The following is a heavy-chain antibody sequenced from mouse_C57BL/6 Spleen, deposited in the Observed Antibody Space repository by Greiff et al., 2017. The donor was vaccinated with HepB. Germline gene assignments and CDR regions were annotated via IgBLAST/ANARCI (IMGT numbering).Heavy chain of an antibody. Sequence: QVQLQQPGAELVKPGASVKLSCKASGYTFTSYWIQWVKQRPGQGLEWIGEIDPSDSYTNYNQKFKGKATLTVDTSSSTAYMQLISLTSEDSAVYYCARWGRGDGYSLYYYAMDYWGQGTSVTVSS. CDR2: IDPSDSYT. CDR3: ARWGRGDGYSLYYYAMDY. CDR1: GYTFTSYW. V-gene: IGHV1-50*01. D-gene: IGHD2-3*01. J-gene: IGHJ4*01.